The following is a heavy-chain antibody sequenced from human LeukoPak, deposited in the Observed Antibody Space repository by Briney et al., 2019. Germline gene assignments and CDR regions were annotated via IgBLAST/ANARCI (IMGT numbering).Heavy chain of an antibody. V-gene: IGHV3-7*01. J-gene: IGHJ3*01. CDR2: MSQDGIEI. CDR1: GFTFSNYW. CDR3: ARGVYAFDV. D-gene: IGHD2-8*01. Sequence: PGGSLRLSCAASGFTFSNYWMAWVRQAPGKGLEWVAYMSQDGIEIYYVDSVKGRFIISGDNAKSSLYLQMSSLRAEDTAVYYCARGVYAFDVWGQGTLITVSS.